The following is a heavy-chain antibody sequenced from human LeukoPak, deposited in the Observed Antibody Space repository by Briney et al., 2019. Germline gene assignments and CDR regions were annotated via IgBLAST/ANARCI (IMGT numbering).Heavy chain of an antibody. CDR2: ISYDGSNK. V-gene: IGHV3-30-3*01. D-gene: IGHD3-22*01. CDR1: GFTFSSYA. J-gene: IGHJ4*02. Sequence: GGSLRLSCAASGFTFSSYAMHWVRQAPGKGLEWVAVISYDGSNKYYADSVKGRFTISRDNSKNTLYLQMNSLRAEDTAVYYCAREVSGYDSSRFDYWGQETLVTVSS. CDR3: AREVSGYDSSRFDY.